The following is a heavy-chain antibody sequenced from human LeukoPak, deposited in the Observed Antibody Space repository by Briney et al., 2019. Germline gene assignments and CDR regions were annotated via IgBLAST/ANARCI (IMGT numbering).Heavy chain of an antibody. CDR1: GYTFTIYG. Sequence: ASVKVSCKASGYTFTIYGISWVRQAPGQGLGWMGWISAYNGNTTYAHKLQGRVTMTTDKSTSTAYMELRSLRSDGTAVYYCARGHPGIAAAGVYDYWGQGALVTVSS. CDR3: ARGHPGIAAAGVYDY. D-gene: IGHD6-13*01. CDR2: ISAYNGNT. V-gene: IGHV1-18*01. J-gene: IGHJ4*02.